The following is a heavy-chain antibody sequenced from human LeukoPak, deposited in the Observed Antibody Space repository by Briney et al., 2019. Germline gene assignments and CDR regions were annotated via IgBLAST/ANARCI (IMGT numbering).Heavy chain of an antibody. CDR3: AKKDPEDIVVVVAASYYYMDV. Sequence: PSETLSLTCTVSGGSISSSSHYWGWIRQPPGKGLEWIGSIYYSGGTYYNPSLKSRVTISVDTSKNQFSLKLSSVTAADTAVYYCAKKDPEDIVVVVAASYYYMDVWGKGTTVTVSS. CDR1: GGSISSSSHY. V-gene: IGHV4-39*07. D-gene: IGHD2-15*01. J-gene: IGHJ6*03. CDR2: IYYSGGT.